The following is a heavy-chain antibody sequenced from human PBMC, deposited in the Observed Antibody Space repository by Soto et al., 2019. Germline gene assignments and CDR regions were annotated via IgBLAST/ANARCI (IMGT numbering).Heavy chain of an antibody. J-gene: IGHJ5*02. D-gene: IGHD5-12*01. CDR2: IWYDGSNK. CDR1: GFTFSSYG. Sequence: QVQLVESGGGVVQPGRSLRLSCAASGFTFSSYGMHWVRQAPGKGLEWVAVIWYDGSNKYYADSVKGRFTISRDNSKNTRYLQMNSLRAEDTAVYYCARDPSYSGYGIYWFDPWGQGTLVTVSS. V-gene: IGHV3-33*01. CDR3: ARDPSYSGYGIYWFDP.